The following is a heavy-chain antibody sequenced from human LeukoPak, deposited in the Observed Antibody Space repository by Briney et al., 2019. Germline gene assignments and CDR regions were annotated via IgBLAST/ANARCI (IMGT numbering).Heavy chain of an antibody. V-gene: IGHV3-64*01. J-gene: IGHJ4*02. D-gene: IGHD3-10*01. CDR2: ISSDGGTT. CDR1: GFTFSSYT. Sequence: GGSLRLSCAASGFTFSSYTMHWVRQAPGKGLEYVSGISSDGGTTFYANSVKGRFTISRDNSKNTLYLQMGSLRAEDTAVYYCARDQPGSLNYXGQGTLXTVSS. CDR3: ARDQPGSLNY.